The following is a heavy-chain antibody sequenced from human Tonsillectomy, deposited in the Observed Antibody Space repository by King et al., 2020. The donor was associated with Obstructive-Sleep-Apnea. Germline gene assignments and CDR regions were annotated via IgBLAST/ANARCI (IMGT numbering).Heavy chain of an antibody. D-gene: IGHD6-13*01. CDR2: IYYSGNT. Sequence: VQLQESGPGLVKPSETLSLTCTVSGGSISSYYWSWIRQPPGKGLEWIGYIYYSGNTNYNPSLKSRVTIAGDTSTNQFSLKLRSVTAADTAVYYCAQTFLGAAAGQFDYWGQGTLVTVSS. V-gene: IGHV4-59*01. J-gene: IGHJ4*02. CDR3: AQTFLGAAAGQFDY. CDR1: GGSISSYY.